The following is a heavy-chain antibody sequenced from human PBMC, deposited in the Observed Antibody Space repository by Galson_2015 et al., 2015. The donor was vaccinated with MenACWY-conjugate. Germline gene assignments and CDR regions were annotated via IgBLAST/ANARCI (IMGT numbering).Heavy chain of an antibody. J-gene: IGHJ5*01. CDR2: ISTGSSAI. CDR1: GFTFSSYS. V-gene: IGHV3-48*01. D-gene: IGHD2-2*01. CDR3: ARGHISSSRVFDS. Sequence: SLRLSCAASGFTFSSYSMNWVRQAPGKGLEWVSYISTGSSAIYYADSVKGRFTISGDNAKNSLYLQMNSLRADDSAIYYCARGHISSSRVFDSWGQGTLVTVSS.